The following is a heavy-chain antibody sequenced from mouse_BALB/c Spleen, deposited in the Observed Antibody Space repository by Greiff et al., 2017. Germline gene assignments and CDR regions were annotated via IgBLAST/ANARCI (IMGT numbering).Heavy chain of an antibody. CDR3: TRSGGLRRPWFAY. D-gene: IGHD2-2*01. CDR1: GYTFTSYW. J-gene: IGHJ3*01. V-gene: IGHV1-5*01. Sequence: EVQLQQSGTVLARPGASVKMSCKASGYTFTSYWMHWVKQRPGQGLEWIGAIYPGNSDTSYNQKFKGKAKLTAVTSTSTAYMELSSLTNEDSAVYYCTRSGGLRRPWFAYWGQGTLVTVSA. CDR2: IYPGNSDT.